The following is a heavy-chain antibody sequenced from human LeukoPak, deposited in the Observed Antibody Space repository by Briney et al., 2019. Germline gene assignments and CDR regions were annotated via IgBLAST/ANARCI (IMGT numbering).Heavy chain of an antibody. Sequence: GGSLRLSCAASGFTFSSYEMNWVRQAPGKGLEWVSYISSSGSTIYYADSVKGRFTISRDNAKNSLYLQMNSLRAEDTAVYYCARCTEPHFDYWSQGTLVTVSS. CDR1: GFTFSSYE. J-gene: IGHJ4*02. CDR3: ARCTEPHFDY. V-gene: IGHV3-48*03. CDR2: ISSSGSTI. D-gene: IGHD1-14*01.